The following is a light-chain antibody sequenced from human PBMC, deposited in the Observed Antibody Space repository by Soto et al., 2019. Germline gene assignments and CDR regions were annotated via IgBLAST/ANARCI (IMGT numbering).Light chain of an antibody. CDR3: SSYTGSTAYI. J-gene: IGLJ1*01. CDR1: SSDVGAYNY. Sequence: QSALTQPASVSGSPGQSITISCSGTSSDVGAYNYVSWYQQHPGKAPKLIIYDVSTRPSGISNRFSGSKSGDTASLTISGLQAEDEAIYFCSSYTGSTAYIFGTGTKVTVL. V-gene: IGLV2-14*03. CDR2: DVS.